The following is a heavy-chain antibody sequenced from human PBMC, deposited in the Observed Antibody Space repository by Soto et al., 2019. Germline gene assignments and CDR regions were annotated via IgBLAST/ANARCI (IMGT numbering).Heavy chain of an antibody. J-gene: IGHJ4*02. CDR3: ASGDCTGATCHRHFDY. Sequence: GESLKISCAASGFTVSNNFMSWVRLAPGKGLEWLSVIYIGCNTYHADSVKGRFTISRDNSKNTLYLQMSSLRAEDTAIYSFASGDCTGATCHRHFDYWGQRTLVTVS. CDR1: GFTVSNNF. D-gene: IGHD2-8*02. CDR2: IYIGCNT. V-gene: IGHV3-66*01.